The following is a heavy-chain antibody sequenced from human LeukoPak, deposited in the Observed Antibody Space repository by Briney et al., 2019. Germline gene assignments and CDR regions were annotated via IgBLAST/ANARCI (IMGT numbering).Heavy chain of an antibody. D-gene: IGHD6-13*01. CDR3: VKTGSGWYGDY. CDR1: GCSFSAYA. Sequence: GEPLSLSCAASGCSFSAYAMYWLRQAPGKGPEWMALIWYDGINKYYGDSVNGRFTISRDNSKNMLYLQMNSLRAEDTAVYYCVKTGSGWYGDYWGQGARVTVSS. J-gene: IGHJ4*02. CDR2: IWYDGINK. V-gene: IGHV3-30*02.